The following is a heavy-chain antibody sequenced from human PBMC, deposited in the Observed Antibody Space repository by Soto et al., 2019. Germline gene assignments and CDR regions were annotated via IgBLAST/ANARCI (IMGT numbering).Heavy chain of an antibody. V-gene: IGHV1-46*03. CDR1: GYTFTSYY. CDR2: INPSGGST. J-gene: IGHJ6*03. CDR3: ARDQAPATLYYDYYYMDV. D-gene: IGHD2-2*01. Sequence: QVKLVQSGAEVKKPGASVTVSCTASGYTFTSYYIHWVRQAPGQGLEWIVIINPSGGSTSYAQKCQGGVTMTMDTSTRTVYMEVSCLRSEDTSVYYCARDQAPATLYYDYYYMDVWGKCTPVTVSS.